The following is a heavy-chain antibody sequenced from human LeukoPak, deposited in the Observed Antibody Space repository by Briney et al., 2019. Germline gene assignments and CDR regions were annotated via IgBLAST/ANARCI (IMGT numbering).Heavy chain of an antibody. Sequence: SVKVSCKASGAAFSSYAISWVRQAPGQGLEWVGGIIPIFGTANYAQKFQGRVTITSDESTSTAYMELSSLRSEDTAVYYCAGTYYYDSSGSDSAFDIWGEGTMVTVSS. D-gene: IGHD3-22*01. CDR3: AGTYYYDSSGSDSAFDI. V-gene: IGHV1-69*13. CDR1: GAAFSSYA. CDR2: IIPIFGTA. J-gene: IGHJ3*02.